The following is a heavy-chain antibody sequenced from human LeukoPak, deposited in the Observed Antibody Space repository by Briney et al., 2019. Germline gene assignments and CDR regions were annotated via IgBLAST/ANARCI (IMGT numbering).Heavy chain of an antibody. J-gene: IGHJ5*01. CDR3: AKRIIEARENGDSNWLDP. CDR1: GDSITNSY. CDR2: ISYGGCT. V-gene: IGHV4-59*08. D-gene: IGHD4-17*01. Sequence: PSETLSLTCTVSGDSITNSYWDWIRQPPGRGLEWIGRISYGGCTNYNPSLKSRVIISRDTSKNQFSLELTSVTAADTAIYYCAKRIIEARENGDSNWLDPWGQGTLVTVSS.